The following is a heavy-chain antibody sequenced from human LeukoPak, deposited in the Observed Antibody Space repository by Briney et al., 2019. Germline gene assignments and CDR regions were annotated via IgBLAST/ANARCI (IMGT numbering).Heavy chain of an antibody. D-gene: IGHD6-19*01. CDR3: ARDSNVAYSSGWYPGY. CDR2: ISANNGNT. V-gene: IGHV1-18*01. Sequence: GASVKVSCKASGYTFTSFGISWVRQAPGQGLEWMGWISANNGNTKYGQKLQGSVTMTTDTSTSTAYMELRSLRSDDTAVYYCARDSNVAYSSGWYPGYWGQGTLVTVSS. CDR1: GYTFTSFG. J-gene: IGHJ4*02.